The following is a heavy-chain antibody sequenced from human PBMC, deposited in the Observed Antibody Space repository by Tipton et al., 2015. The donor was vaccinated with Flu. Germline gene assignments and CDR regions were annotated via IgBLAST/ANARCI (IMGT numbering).Heavy chain of an antibody. D-gene: IGHD4-17*01. CDR3: ARGPIYGDYVTTSTFDY. V-gene: IGHV4-38-2*02. Sequence: TLSLTCTVSGYSISNTYYWGWIRQPPGKGLEWIGNIYHSGSTYYNPSLKSRVTISIHTSKNQFSLKLSSVTAADTAVYYCARGPIYGDYVTTSTFDYWGQGTLVTVAS. CDR2: IYHSGST. J-gene: IGHJ4*02. CDR1: GYSISNTYY.